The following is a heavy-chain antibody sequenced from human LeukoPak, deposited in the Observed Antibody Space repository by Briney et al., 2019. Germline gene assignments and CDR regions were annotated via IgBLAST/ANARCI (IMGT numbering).Heavy chain of an antibody. D-gene: IGHD3-3*01. CDR2: VSSSGSTI. CDR1: GFTFSDYY. J-gene: IGHJ6*03. V-gene: IGHV3-11*01. CDR3: AGVMEWFNSYYYYYYMDV. Sequence: PGGSLRLSCAASGFTFSDYYMSWMRQAPGKGLEWGPCVSSSGSTIYYADSVKGRLTTSRDNAKNSLYLQMTSLRAEATAVYYCAGVMEWFNSYYYYYYMDVWGKGTTVTAS.